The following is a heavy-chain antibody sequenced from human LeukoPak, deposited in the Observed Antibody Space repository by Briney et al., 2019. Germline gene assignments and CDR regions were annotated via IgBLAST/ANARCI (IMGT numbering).Heavy chain of an antibody. V-gene: IGHV4-59*01. CDR1: GGSFSGYY. CDR3: ARGIESYGDYGY. D-gene: IGHD4-17*01. Sequence: TSETLSLTCAVYGGSFSGYYWSWIRQPPGKGLEWIAYMYNSGSTNYNPSLKSRVTISIDTSKNQFSLKLSSLTAADTAIYYCARGIESYGDYGYWGQGILVTVSS. J-gene: IGHJ4*02. CDR2: MYNSGST.